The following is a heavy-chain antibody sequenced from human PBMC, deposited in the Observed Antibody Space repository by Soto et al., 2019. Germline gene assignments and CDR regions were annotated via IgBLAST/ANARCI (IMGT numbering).Heavy chain of an antibody. CDR1: GGTFSSYA. J-gene: IGHJ6*02. Sequence: QVQLVQSGAEVKKPGSSVKVSCKASGGTFSSYAISWVRQAPGQGLEWMGGIIPIFGTANYAQKFQGRVTITADESTSTAYMELSSPRSEDTAVYYCAGRYCSSTSCPTAAGYYYYYGMDVWGQGTTVTVSS. CDR2: IIPIFGTA. CDR3: AGRYCSSTSCPTAAGYYYYYGMDV. D-gene: IGHD2-2*01. V-gene: IGHV1-69*01.